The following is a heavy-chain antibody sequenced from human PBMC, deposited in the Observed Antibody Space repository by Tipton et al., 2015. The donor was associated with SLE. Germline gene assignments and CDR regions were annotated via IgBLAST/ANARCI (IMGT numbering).Heavy chain of an antibody. CDR1: GDSVANSY. CDR2: IYNSGST. V-gene: IGHV4-59*08. D-gene: IGHD5-18*01. J-gene: IGHJ2*01. Sequence: TLSLTCSVSGDSVANSYWSWIRQPPGKGLEWIGYIYNSGSTNYNPSLKSRVSLSVDGSKNKLSLRLSSVTAADTAVYYCARQVDTEAVGSWNFAFWGRGTLVTVSS. CDR3: ARQVDTEAVGSWNFAF.